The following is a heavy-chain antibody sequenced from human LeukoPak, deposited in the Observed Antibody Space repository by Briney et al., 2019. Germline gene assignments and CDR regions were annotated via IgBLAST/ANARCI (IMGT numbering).Heavy chain of an antibody. Sequence: SETLSLTCTVSGGSISSSSYYWGWIRQPPGKGLEWIGSIYYSGSTNYNPSLKSRVTMSVDTSKNQFSLNLSSVTAADTAVYYCARAGGIRTAALDLDYWGQGTLVTVSS. CDR1: GGSISSSSYY. D-gene: IGHD6-25*01. J-gene: IGHJ4*02. CDR2: IYYSGST. V-gene: IGHV4-39*07. CDR3: ARAGGIRTAALDLDY.